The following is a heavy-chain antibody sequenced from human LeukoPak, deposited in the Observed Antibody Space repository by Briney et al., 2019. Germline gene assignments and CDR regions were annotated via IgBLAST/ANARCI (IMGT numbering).Heavy chain of an antibody. CDR3: ARGDPDTAMVTGPLDY. D-gene: IGHD5-18*01. CDR2: LDSSGST. J-gene: IGHJ4*02. V-gene: IGHV4-39*07. CDR1: GGSISSRSDY. Sequence: PSETLSLTCTVSGGSISSRSDYWGWIRQTPGKGLEWIGNLDSSGSTYYNPSLKSRVTISVDTSKNQFSLKLSSVTAADTAVYYCARGDPDTAMVTGPLDYWGQGTLVTVSS.